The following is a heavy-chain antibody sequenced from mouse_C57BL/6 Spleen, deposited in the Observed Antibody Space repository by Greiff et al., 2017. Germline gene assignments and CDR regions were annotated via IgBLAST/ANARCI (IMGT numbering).Heavy chain of an antibody. CDR1: GYAFSSSW. CDR2: IYPGDGDT. V-gene: IGHV1-82*01. D-gene: IGHD3-2*02. Sequence: QVQLKESGPELVKPGASVKISCKASGYAFSSSWMNWVKQRPGKGLEWIGRIYPGDGDTNYNGKFKGKATLTADKSSSTAYMQLSSLTSEDSAVYFCASGQLRLPFAYGGQGTLVTVSA. CDR3: ASGQLRLPFAY. J-gene: IGHJ3*01.